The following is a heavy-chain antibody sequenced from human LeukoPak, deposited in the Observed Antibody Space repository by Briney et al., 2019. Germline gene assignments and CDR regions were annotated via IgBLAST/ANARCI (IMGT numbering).Heavy chain of an antibody. D-gene: IGHD3-16*01. J-gene: IGHJ5*02. CDR2: VNHGGDT. Sequence: SETLSLTCAVYNGSFSGYYWSWIRQSPEKGLEWIGEVNHGGDTNYNPSLRSRVTISLDTSKNHFSLKLRSVTAADTAIYNCARAAWNGGGGFDPWGEGTLGAVSA. V-gene: IGHV4-34*01. CDR3: ARAAWNGGGGFDP. CDR1: NGSFSGYY.